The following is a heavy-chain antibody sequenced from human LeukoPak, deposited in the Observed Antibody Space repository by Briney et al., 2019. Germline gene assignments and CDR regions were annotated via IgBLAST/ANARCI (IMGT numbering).Heavy chain of an antibody. D-gene: IGHD3-22*01. Sequence: SETLSLTCTVSGGSISSGSYYWSWIRQPAGKGLEWIGRIYTSGSTNYNPSLKSRVTISVDTSKNQFSLKLSSVTAADTAVYYCARDLSPGDTYYYDSSGYYPLDYWGQGTLVTVSS. J-gene: IGHJ4*02. CDR2: IYTSGST. CDR3: ARDLSPGDTYYYDSSGYYPLDY. V-gene: IGHV4-61*02. CDR1: GGSISSGSYY.